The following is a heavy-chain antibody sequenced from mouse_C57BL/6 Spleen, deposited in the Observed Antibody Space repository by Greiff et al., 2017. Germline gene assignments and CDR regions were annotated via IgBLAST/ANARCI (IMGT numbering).Heavy chain of an antibody. CDR3: ARGDYGSSPWFAY. J-gene: IGHJ3*01. CDR2: IYPGGGDT. CDR1: GYAFSSYW. V-gene: IGHV1-80*01. Sequence: QVQLQQSGAELVKPGASVKISCKASGYAFSSYWMNWVKQRPGQGLEWIGQIYPGGGDTNYNGKFKGKATLTADKSSSTAYMQLSSLTSEDSAVLFCARGDYGSSPWFAYWGQGNLVTISA. D-gene: IGHD1-1*01.